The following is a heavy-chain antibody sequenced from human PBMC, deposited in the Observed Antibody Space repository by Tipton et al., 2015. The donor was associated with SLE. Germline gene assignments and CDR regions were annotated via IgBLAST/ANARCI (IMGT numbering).Heavy chain of an antibody. D-gene: IGHD1-26*01. CDR2: INHSGST. CDR3: TRLVGNYYYGMDV. V-gene: IGHV4-34*01. J-gene: IGHJ6*02. CDR1: GGSFSGYY. Sequence: TLSLTCAVYGGSFSGYYWSWIRQPPGKGLEWIGEINHSGSTNYNPSLKSRVTISVDTSKNQSSLKLSPVTAADTAVYYCTRLVGNYYYGMDVWGQGTTVTVSS.